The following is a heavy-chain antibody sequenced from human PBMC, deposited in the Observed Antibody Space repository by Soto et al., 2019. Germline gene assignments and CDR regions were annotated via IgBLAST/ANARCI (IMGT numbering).Heavy chain of an antibody. CDR3: CGTIGGPFLSYGMDV. J-gene: IGHJ6*02. D-gene: IGHD1-1*01. V-gene: IGHV3-53*01. CDR2: MYSAGDT. CDR1: GFTVSFSY. Sequence: GSLTLSYLAPGFTVSFSYMTCVRQAPGKGLEWVSVMYSAGDTYYADSVKGRFTVSKDITENMFYLQMTSLRAEDTATYYCCGTIGGPFLSYGMDVWGQGTPVTVSS.